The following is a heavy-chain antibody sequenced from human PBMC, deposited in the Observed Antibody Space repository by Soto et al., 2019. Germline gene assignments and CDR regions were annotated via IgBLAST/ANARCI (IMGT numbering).Heavy chain of an antibody. CDR1: GGSFSGYY. D-gene: IGHD6-13*01. J-gene: IGHJ4*02. CDR3: ARTYSSSWSPFDD. Sequence: PSETLSLTCAVYGGSFSGYYWSWIRQPPGKGLEWIGEINQSGSTNYNPSLKSRVTISVDTSKNQFSLKLSSVTAADTAVYYCARTYSSSWSPFDDWGQGTLVTVSS. V-gene: IGHV4-34*01. CDR2: INQSGST.